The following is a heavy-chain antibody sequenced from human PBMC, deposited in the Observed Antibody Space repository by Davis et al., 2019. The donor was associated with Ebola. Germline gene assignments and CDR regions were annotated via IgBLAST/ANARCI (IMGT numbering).Heavy chain of an antibody. J-gene: IGHJ6*02. Sequence: AASVKVSCKASGYSFTSYGISWVRQAPGQGLEWMGWISAYNGNTNYAQKVQGRVTMTTDTSTSTAYMELRSLRSDDTAVYYCARDEFRNRDFWSGHYSGIISNAMDVWGQGATVTVSS. CDR2: ISAYNGNT. D-gene: IGHD3-3*01. CDR3: ARDEFRNRDFWSGHYSGIISNAMDV. CDR1: GYSFTSYG. V-gene: IGHV1-18*01.